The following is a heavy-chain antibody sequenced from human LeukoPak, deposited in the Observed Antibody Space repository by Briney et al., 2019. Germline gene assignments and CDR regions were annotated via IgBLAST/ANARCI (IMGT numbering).Heavy chain of an antibody. J-gene: IGHJ4*02. D-gene: IGHD3-16*01. V-gene: IGHV1-18*01. CDR3: ARVRRAGGELYYFDY. CDR2: INGYNGAT. CDR1: GYNFATFG. Sequence: GASVKVSCKASGYNFATFGVSWVRQAPGQGPEWMGWINGYNGATNYAQRFQARVTMTTDRSTSTAYMVLRSLTSDDTAVYYCARVRRAGGELYYFDYWGQGTLVTVSS.